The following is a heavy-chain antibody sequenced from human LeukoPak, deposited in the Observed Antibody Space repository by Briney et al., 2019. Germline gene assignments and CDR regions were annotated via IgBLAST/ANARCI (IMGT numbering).Heavy chain of an antibody. CDR2: IYYSGST. CDR3: ARGLGEMATISPFDY. CDR1: GGSISSGGYY. V-gene: IGHV4-31*03. Sequence: SETLSLTCTVSGGSISSGGYYWRWIRQHPGKGLGWIGYIYYSGSTYYNPSLKSRVTISVDTSKNQFSLKLSSVTAADTAVYYCARGLGEMATISPFDYWGQGTMVTVSS. J-gene: IGHJ4*02. D-gene: IGHD5-24*01.